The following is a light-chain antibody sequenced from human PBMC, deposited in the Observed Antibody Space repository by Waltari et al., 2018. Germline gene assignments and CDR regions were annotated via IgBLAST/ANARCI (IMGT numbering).Light chain of an antibody. CDR1: QSLLHSNGNTY. V-gene: IGKV2-29*02. CDR2: RVS. J-gene: IGKJ4*01. CDR3: MEAIHTPLT. Sequence: DIVMTQTPLSLPVTPGEPASISCRSSQSLLHSNGNTYLYWYLQKPGQPPRLLIYRVSNRFFGFLDRLSGSGSGIDFTLKISPVDVRYVEVYYCMEAIHTPLTFGGGTKVDIK.